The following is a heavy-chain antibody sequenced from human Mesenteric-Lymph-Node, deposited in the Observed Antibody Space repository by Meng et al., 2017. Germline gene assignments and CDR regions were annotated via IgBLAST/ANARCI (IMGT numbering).Heavy chain of an antibody. CDR2: ISWNSGSI. CDR3: AKGGDYAPNDAFDI. V-gene: IGHV3-9*01. J-gene: IGHJ3*02. D-gene: IGHD4-17*01. CDR1: GFTFSSYG. Sequence: SLKISCAASGFTFSSYGMHWVRQAPGKGLEWVSGISWNSGSIGYADSVKGRFTISRDNAKNSLYLQMNSLRAEDTALYYCAKGGDYAPNDAFDIWGQGTMVTVSS.